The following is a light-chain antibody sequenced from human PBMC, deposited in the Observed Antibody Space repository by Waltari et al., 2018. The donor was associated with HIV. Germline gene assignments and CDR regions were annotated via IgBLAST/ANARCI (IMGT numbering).Light chain of an antibody. CDR1: SSHVGGYNY. V-gene: IGLV2-14*01. Sequence: QSALTQPASLSGSPGQSITISCTGTSSHVGGYNYVPWYQQHPGKAPKLMIYEFLNRPSGVSNRFSGSKSGNTASLTISGLQAEDEADYYCSSYTSSRVLFGGGTKLTVL. CDR2: EFL. CDR3: SSYTSSRVL. J-gene: IGLJ2*01.